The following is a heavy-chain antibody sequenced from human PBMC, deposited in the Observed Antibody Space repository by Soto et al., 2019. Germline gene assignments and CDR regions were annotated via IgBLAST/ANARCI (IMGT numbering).Heavy chain of an antibody. CDR3: ARDNGYYDL. V-gene: IGHV1-18*04. CDR1: GYTFSSYS. Sequence: ASVKVSCKTSGYTFSSYSINWVRQAPGQGLEWMAWISTYSGNTHYAEGVQGRVTVTLDKSARTAFMEMRGLTSDDTAVYFCARDNGYYDLWGQGTLVTVSS. J-gene: IGHJ4*02. CDR2: ISTYSGNT.